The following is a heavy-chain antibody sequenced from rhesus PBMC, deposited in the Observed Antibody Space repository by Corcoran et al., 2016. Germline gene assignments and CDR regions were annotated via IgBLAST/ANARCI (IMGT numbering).Heavy chain of an antibody. J-gene: IGHJ4*01. D-gene: IGHD2-8*01. V-gene: IGHV4-122*02. CDR1: GGSISSGYYY. Sequence: QVQLQESGPGLVKPSETLSLTCAVSGGSISSGYYYWSWIRQTPGKRLEWIEYITYSGRTSYNPSLTSRVTISRYTSKNQFSLKLSSVTAADTAVYYCARDSDIVVVVSATSFDYWGQGVLVTVSS. CDR3: ARDSDIVVVVSATSFDY. CDR2: ITYSGRT.